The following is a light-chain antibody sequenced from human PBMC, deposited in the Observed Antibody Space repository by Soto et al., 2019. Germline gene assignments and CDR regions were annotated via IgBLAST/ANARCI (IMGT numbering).Light chain of an antibody. V-gene: IGKV3-11*01. J-gene: IGKJ5*01. Sequence: IVLTLSPSTLSLSLGERVTLSCRASQSVSSYLAWYQQKPGQAPRLLIYDASNRATGIPARFSSSGSGTDFTLTISSLEPEDFAVYYCQQRSNWPPTFGQGTRLEI. CDR2: DAS. CDR3: QQRSNWPPT. CDR1: QSVSSY.